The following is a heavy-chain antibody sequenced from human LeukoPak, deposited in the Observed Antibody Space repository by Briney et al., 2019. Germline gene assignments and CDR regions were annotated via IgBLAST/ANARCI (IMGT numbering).Heavy chain of an antibody. J-gene: IGHJ3*02. CDR1: GGSISSYY. V-gene: IGHV4-59*01. Sequence: PSETLSLTCTVSGGSISSYYWSWIRQPPGKGLEWIGYIYYSGSTNYNPSLKSRVTISVDTSKNQFSLKLSSVTAADTAVYYCARGYSGSYYPVLSIWGQGTMVAVSS. D-gene: IGHD1-26*01. CDR3: ARGYSGSYYPVLSI. CDR2: IYYSGST.